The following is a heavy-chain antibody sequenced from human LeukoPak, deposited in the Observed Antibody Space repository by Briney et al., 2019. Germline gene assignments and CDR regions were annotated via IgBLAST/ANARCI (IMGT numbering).Heavy chain of an antibody. J-gene: IGHJ4*02. CDR3: ARDLSWSFDY. Sequence: GGSLRLSCAASGFTFSTFSMNWXXQAXGXXLEWISYRSNDIIRYADSVKGRFIXSRDNAKNSLYLQMNSLRAEDTAVYYCARDLSWSFDYWGQGTLVTVSS. CDR2: RSNDII. D-gene: IGHD3-10*01. CDR1: GFTFSTFS. V-gene: IGHV3-48*01.